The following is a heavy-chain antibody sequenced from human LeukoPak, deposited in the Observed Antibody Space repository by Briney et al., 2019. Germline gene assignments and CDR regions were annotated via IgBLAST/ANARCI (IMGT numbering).Heavy chain of an antibody. V-gene: IGHV3-21*06. J-gene: IGHJ4*02. Sequence: GGSLRLSCATSGFTFSSYTFNWVRQTPGKGLEWVSSISPSSSSVHYIDSVKGRFTTSRDNAKDSLSLQMDSLRVEDTGVYFCARTNGDYFWGVDHWGQGTLVTVSA. CDR3: ARTNGDYFWGVDH. CDR2: ISPSSSSV. CDR1: GFTFSSYT. D-gene: IGHD4-17*01.